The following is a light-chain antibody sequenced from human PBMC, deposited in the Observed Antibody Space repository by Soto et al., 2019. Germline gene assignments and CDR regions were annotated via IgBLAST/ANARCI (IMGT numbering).Light chain of an antibody. V-gene: IGLV2-14*03. CDR1: SSDIGGNNF. CDR2: GVI. CDR3: SSYATTTTAV. Sequence: QSALTQPASVSGSPGQSITIACTGSSSDIGGNNFVSWYQQHPGKAPKLMIYGVIKRPSGVSSRFSGSKSGNTASLTISGLQAEDEADYYCSSYATTTTAVFGGGTKLTVL. J-gene: IGLJ2*01.